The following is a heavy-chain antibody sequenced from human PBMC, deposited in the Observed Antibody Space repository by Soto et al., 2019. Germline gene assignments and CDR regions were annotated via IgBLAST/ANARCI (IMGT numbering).Heavy chain of an antibody. D-gene: IGHD3-10*01. CDR2: IYYSGST. Sequence: PSETLSLTGSLAGGSIRSYNWSCMRHPPGKGLEWIGYIYYSGSTNYNPSLKSRVTISVDTSKNQFSLKLSSVTAADTAVYYCARVNFLRNHPSGGGLNWVDPWGPGTLVTVS. V-gene: IGHV4-59*01. CDR1: GGSIRSYN. CDR3: ARVNFLRNHPSGGGLNWVDP. J-gene: IGHJ5*02.